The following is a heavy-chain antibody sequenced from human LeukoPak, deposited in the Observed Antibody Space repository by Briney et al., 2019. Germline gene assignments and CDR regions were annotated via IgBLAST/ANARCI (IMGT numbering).Heavy chain of an antibody. V-gene: IGHV3-30*03. CDR1: GFTFSTYT. D-gene: IGHD5-12*01. J-gene: IGHJ4*02. CDR2: ISHDGNTK. Sequence: GGSLRLSCTPSGFTFSTYTMHWVRQAPGKGLEWVTVISHDGNTKHYADSVKGRFTISRDNSKNSLYLQMNSLRAEDTAFYSCARSLRDTREPQAIDHWGQGTLVTVSS. CDR3: ARSLRDTREPQAIDH.